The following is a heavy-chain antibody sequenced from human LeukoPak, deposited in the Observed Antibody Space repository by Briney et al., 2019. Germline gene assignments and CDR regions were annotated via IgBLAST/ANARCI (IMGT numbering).Heavy chain of an antibody. CDR1: GGSFSGYY. D-gene: IGHD4-23*01. V-gene: IGHV4-34*01. CDR2: INHSGST. CDR3: AREHDYGGDAFDI. Sequence: SETLSLTCAVYGGSFSGYYWSWIRQPPGKGLEWIGEINHSGSTNYNPSLKSRVTISVDTSKNQFSLKLSSVTAADTAVYYCAREHDYGGDAFDIWGQGTMVTVSS. J-gene: IGHJ3*02.